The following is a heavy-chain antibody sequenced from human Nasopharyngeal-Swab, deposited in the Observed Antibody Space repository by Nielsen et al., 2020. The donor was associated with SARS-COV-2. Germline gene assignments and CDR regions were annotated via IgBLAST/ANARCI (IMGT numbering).Heavy chain of an antibody. CDR2: ISPKTGAP. V-gene: IGHV7-4-1*02. Sequence: ASVKVSCKASGYTFTSNVLNWVRPAPEQGPEYIGWISPKTGAPTYAQAFTGRFVISLDTSVSTTYLQISSLKADDTAVYYCARENQEYANIWIDYWGQGTQVTVSS. CDR3: ARENQEYANIWIDY. CDR1: GYTFTSNV. J-gene: IGHJ4*02. D-gene: IGHD1-1*01.